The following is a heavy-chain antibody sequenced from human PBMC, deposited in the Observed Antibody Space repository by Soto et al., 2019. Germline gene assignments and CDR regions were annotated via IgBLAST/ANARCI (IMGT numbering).Heavy chain of an antibody. CDR2: VYHTGST. CDR3: ARRLFGSGWTLDS. J-gene: IGHJ4*02. V-gene: IGHV4-59*01. Sequence: SETLSLTGDVSGASITTYYWSWIRRAPGKGLEWIGNVYHTGSTDYNSSLRSRVTISVDTSKNQFSLKVNSVTAADTAVYYCARRLFGSGWTLDSWGPGALFTVSS. D-gene: IGHD6-19*01. CDR1: GASITTYY.